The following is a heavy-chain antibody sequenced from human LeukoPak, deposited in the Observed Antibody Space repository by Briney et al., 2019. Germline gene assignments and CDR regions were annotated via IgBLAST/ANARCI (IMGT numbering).Heavy chain of an antibody. D-gene: IGHD3-10*01. CDR3: ARVGTYYYGSGSYSGWFDP. Sequence: SVKVSCKASGGTFSSYAISWVRQAPGQGLEWMGGIIPIFGTANYAQKFQGRVAITADKSTSTAYMELSSLRSEDTAVYYCARVGTYYYGSGSYSGWFDPWGRGTLVTVSS. CDR1: GGTFSSYA. J-gene: IGHJ5*02. V-gene: IGHV1-69*06. CDR2: IIPIFGTA.